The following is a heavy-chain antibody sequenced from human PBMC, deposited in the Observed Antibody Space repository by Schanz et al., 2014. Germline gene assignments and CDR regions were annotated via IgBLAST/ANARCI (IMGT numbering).Heavy chain of an antibody. Sequence: QVQLVESGGVVVHPGGSLRLSCAASGFTFSSYGMHWVRQAPGKGLGWVAFIRYDGINKYYADSVKGRFTISRDISKNTMYLQMNSLRAEDTAVYYCVKDLQRELLRDDHYYGMDVWGQGTTVTVSS. V-gene: IGHV3-30*02. CDR2: IRYDGINK. J-gene: IGHJ6*02. CDR3: VKDLQRELLRDDHYYGMDV. D-gene: IGHD1-26*01. CDR1: GFTFSSYG.